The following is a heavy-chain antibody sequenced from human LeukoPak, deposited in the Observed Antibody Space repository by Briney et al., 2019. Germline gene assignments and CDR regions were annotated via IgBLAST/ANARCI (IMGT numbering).Heavy chain of an antibody. CDR1: GFTFSSYG. CDR2: IRYDGSNK. V-gene: IGHV3-30*02. CDR3: ARDGIGYGSGSYGGWFDP. Sequence: GGSLRLSCAASGFTFSSYGMHWVRQAPGKGLEWVAFIRYDGSNKYYADSVKGRFTISRDNAKNSLYLQMNSLRAEDTAVYYWARDGIGYGSGSYGGWFDPWGQGTLVTVSP. J-gene: IGHJ5*02. D-gene: IGHD3-10*01.